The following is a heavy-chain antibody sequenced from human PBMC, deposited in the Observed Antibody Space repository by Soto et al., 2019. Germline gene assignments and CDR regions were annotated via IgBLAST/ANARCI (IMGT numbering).Heavy chain of an antibody. V-gene: IGHV4-34*01. Sequence: PSETLSLTCAVYGGSFSGYYWSWIRQPPGKGLEWIGEINHSGSTNYNPSLKSRVTISVDTSKNQFSLKLSSVTAADTAVYYCARAISSWYFDYWGQGTLVTVSS. CDR3: ARAISSWYFDY. J-gene: IGHJ4*02. CDR2: INHSGST. D-gene: IGHD6-13*01. CDR1: GGSFSGYY.